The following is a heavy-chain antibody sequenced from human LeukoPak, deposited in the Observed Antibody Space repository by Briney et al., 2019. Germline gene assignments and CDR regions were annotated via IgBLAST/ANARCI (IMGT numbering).Heavy chain of an antibody. J-gene: IGHJ4*02. V-gene: IGHV3-23*01. Sequence: GGSLRLSCAASGFTFSSYAMSWVRQAPGKGLEWVSAISGSDGSTYYADSVKGRFTISRDNSKNTLYLQMNSLRAEDTAVYYCARITVTTNLPDYWGQGTLVTVSS. CDR3: ARITVTTNLPDY. D-gene: IGHD4-17*01. CDR1: GFTFSSYA. CDR2: ISGSDGST.